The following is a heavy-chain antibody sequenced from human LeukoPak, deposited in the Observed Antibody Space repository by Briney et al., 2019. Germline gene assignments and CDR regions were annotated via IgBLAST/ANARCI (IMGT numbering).Heavy chain of an antibody. CDR3: ASSGVDIVATLGGYYYYYMDV. D-gene: IGHD5-12*01. Sequence: GASVKVSCKASGYTFTSYDINWVRQATGQGLEWMGWMNPNSGNTGYAQKFQGRVTMTRNTSISTAYMELSSLRSEDTAVYYCASSGVDIVATLGGYYYYYMDVWGKRTTVTISS. CDR1: GYTFTSYD. V-gene: IGHV1-8*01. CDR2: MNPNSGNT. J-gene: IGHJ6*03.